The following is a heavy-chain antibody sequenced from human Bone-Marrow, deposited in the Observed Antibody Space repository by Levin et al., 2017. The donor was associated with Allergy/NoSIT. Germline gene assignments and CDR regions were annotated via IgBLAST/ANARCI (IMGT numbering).Heavy chain of an antibody. V-gene: IGHV1-69*06. J-gene: IGHJ5*02. CDR3: ARQVVGDISGEFDP. CDR1: GGTFSSYA. CDR2: IFPMFGTT. D-gene: IGHD1-26*01. Sequence: KISCKASGGTFSSYATIWVRQAPGQGLEWMGVIFPMFGTTYYAQEFQGRVTMTADTSTNTAYLDVSSLRSEDTAVYYCARQVVGDISGEFDPWGQGTLVTVSS.